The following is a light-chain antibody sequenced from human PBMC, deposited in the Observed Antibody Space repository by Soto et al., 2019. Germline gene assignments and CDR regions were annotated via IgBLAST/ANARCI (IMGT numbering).Light chain of an antibody. CDR2: DVS. CDR3: SSYTSSSTLYV. Sequence: QSALTQPASVSVSPGQSITISCTGITSDVGGYNYVSWYQQHPGKAPKLMIYDVSNRPSGVSNRFSGSKSGNTASLTISVLQAEDEADYYCSSYTSSSTLYVFGTGTKLTVL. V-gene: IGLV2-14*01. CDR1: TSDVGGYNY. J-gene: IGLJ1*01.